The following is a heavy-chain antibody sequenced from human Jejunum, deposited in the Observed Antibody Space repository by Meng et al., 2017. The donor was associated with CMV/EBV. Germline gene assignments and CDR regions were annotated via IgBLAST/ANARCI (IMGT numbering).Heavy chain of an antibody. CDR1: TFSSSG. J-gene: IGHJ6*02. CDR3: AKAIGDYGVYYYYGMDV. D-gene: IGHD4-17*01. CDR2: IRYDGSNK. V-gene: IGHV3-30*02. Sequence: TFSSSGMHWVRQAPGKGLEWVAFIRYDGSNKYYADSVKGRFTISRDNSKNTLYLQMNSLRAEDTAVYYCAKAIGDYGVYYYYGMDVWGQGTTVTVSS.